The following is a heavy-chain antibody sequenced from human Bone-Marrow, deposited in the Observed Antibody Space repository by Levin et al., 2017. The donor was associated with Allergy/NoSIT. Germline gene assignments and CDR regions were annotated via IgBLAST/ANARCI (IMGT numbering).Heavy chain of an antibody. D-gene: IGHD4-11*01. CDR1: GGSFHAYH. CDR3: ARLTPTVGFNY. J-gene: IGHJ4*02. CDR2: ISADGST. V-gene: IGHV4-4*07. Sequence: SETLSLNCTVSGGSFHAYHWTWIRQSAEEGLQWIGRISADGSTSSHPSLRGRVTMSIDSSRKQFSLRLTSVTAADTAVYYCARLTPTVGFNYWGQGTLVAVSS.